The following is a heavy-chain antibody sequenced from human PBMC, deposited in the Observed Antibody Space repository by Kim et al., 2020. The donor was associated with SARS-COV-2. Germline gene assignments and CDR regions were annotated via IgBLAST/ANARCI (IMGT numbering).Heavy chain of an antibody. CDR1: GGSISSSSYY. V-gene: IGHV4-39*01. CDR2: IYYSGST. D-gene: IGHD3-3*01. J-gene: IGHJ6*03. Sequence: SETLSLTCTVSGGSISSSSYYWGWIRQPPGKGLEWIGSIYYSGSTYYNPSLKSRVTISVDTSKNQFSLKLSSVTAADTAVYYCARRPLSDYYYMDVWGKGTTVTVSS. CDR3: ARRPLSDYYYMDV.